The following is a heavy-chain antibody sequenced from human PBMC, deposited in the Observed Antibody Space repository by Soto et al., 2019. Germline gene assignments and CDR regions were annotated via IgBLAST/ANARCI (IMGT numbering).Heavy chain of an antibody. J-gene: IGHJ6*02. CDR2: LNSGGTTA. CDR3: ARGVPAYYAVDV. CDR1: GFTFSSYW. Sequence: PGGSLRLSCAASGFTFSSYWMHWVRQAPGKGLMWISRLNSGGTTANYAVSVSGRFTISRDNAKNTLYLQLNSLSDEDTAVYYCARGVPAYYAVDVWGQGTTVTVSS. V-gene: IGHV3-74*01.